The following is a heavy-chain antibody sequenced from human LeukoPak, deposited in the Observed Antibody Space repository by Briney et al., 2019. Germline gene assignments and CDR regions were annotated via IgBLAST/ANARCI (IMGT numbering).Heavy chain of an antibody. CDR3: ARPVAGKSSVFDY. J-gene: IGHJ4*02. V-gene: IGHV3-33*08. CDR2: IWYDGSNK. CDR1: GFTFSSYA. D-gene: IGHD6-19*01. Sequence: GGSLRLSCAASGFTFSSYAMSWVRQAPGKGLEWVAVIWYDGSNKYYADSVKGRFTISRDNSKNTLYLQMNSLRAEDTAVYYCARPVAGKSSVFDYWGQGTLVTVSS.